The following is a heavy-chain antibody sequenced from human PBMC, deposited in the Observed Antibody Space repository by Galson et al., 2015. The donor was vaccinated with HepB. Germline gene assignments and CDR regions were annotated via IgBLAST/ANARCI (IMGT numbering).Heavy chain of an antibody. Sequence: SLRLSCAGSGFTFSSYAMSWVRQAPGKGLEWVSAISGSGGSTYYADSVKGRFTISRDNSKNTLYLQMNSLRAEDTAVYYCAKGYSYGSPYGMDVWGQGTTVTVSS. V-gene: IGHV3-23*01. J-gene: IGHJ6*02. CDR2: ISGSGGST. D-gene: IGHD5-18*01. CDR1: GFTFSSYA. CDR3: AKGYSYGSPYGMDV.